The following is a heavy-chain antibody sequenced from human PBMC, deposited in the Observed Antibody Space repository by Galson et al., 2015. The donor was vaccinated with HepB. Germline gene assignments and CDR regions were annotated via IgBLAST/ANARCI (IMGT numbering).Heavy chain of an antibody. CDR1: GGSISSYY. Sequence: ETLSLTCTVSGGSISSYYWSWIRQPPGKGLEWIGYIYYSGSTYYNPSLKSRVTISVDTSKNQFSLKLSSVTAADTAVYYCARDTDSSGWYDIWGQGTMVTVSS. D-gene: IGHD6-19*01. J-gene: IGHJ3*02. CDR3: ARDTDSSGWYDI. CDR2: IYYSGST. V-gene: IGHV4-59*12.